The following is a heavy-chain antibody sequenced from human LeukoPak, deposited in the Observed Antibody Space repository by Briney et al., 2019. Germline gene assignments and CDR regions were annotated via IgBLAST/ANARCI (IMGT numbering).Heavy chain of an antibody. CDR2: IYHTGST. Sequence: PSETLSLTCTVSGDSISSGYYWAWIRQPPGKGLEWIGSIYHTGSTYYNPSLKSRITISIDTSKNPFSLKLSSVTAADTAVYYCARSGYYYDSSGYWQDAEYFHHGGQGTLVTVSS. V-gene: IGHV4-38-2*02. D-gene: IGHD3-22*01. CDR1: GDSISSGYY. J-gene: IGHJ1*01. CDR3: ARSGYYYDSSGYWQDAEYFHH.